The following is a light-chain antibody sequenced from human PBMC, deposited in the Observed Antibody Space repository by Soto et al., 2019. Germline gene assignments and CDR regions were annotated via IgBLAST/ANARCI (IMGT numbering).Light chain of an antibody. CDR3: QQYRSYSWT. V-gene: IGKV1-5*03. J-gene: IGKJ1*01. CDR1: QSVSSW. CDR2: KAS. Sequence: DVQLTQSPSTLSASVGDRVTITCRASQSVSSWLAWYQAKPGKAPNLLIYKASTLESGVPYRFIGSGSGTEVTLTISSRQHDDFAIYYCQQYRSYSWTFRQRT.